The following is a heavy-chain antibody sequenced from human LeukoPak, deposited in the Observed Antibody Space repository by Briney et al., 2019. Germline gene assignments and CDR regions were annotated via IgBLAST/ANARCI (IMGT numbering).Heavy chain of an antibody. Sequence: PSETLSLTCTVSDGSISTYYWTGIRQPPGKELEWIGYIYYTGNTNYNPALKSRVTISLDTSRNQFSLKLNSVTAADTAVYYCARRVTGRGTFYFDYWGQGSLITVSS. V-gene: IGHV4-59*08. D-gene: IGHD3-16*01. J-gene: IGHJ4*02. CDR2: IYYTGNT. CDR1: DGSISTYY. CDR3: ARRVTGRGTFYFDY.